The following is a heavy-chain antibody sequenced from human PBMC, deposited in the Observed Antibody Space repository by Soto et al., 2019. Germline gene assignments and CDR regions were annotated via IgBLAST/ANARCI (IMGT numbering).Heavy chain of an antibody. CDR3: ARENTMIRGVINPLDY. J-gene: IGHJ4*02. Sequence: PSQTLSLTCGISGGSVSSNNAAWNWIRQSPSRGLEWLGRTFYRSGWTFDYAVSVKSRLTINPDTSKNQFSLQLKSVTADDTAVYYCARENTMIRGVINPLDYWGQGTLVTVSS. CDR1: GGSVSSNNAA. V-gene: IGHV6-1*01. CDR2: TFYRSGWTF. D-gene: IGHD3-10*01.